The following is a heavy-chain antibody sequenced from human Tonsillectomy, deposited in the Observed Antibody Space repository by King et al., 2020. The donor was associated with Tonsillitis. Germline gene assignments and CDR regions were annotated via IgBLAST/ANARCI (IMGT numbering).Heavy chain of an antibody. CDR2: ISSSGSTI. J-gene: IGHJ3*02. V-gene: IGHV3-48*01. D-gene: IGHD4-17*01. CDR1: GFTFSSYS. CDR3: ARDPDYGDTDDAFDI. Sequence: VQLVESGGGLVQPGGSLRLSCAASGFTFSSYSMNWVRQAPGKGLEWVSYISSSGSTIYYADSVKGRFTISRDNAKNSLYLQMNSLRAEDTAVYYCARDPDYGDTDDAFDIWAKGQWSPSLQ.